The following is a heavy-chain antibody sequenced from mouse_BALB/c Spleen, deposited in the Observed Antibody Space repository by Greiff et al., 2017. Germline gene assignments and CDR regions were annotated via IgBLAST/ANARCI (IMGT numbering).Heavy chain of an antibody. CDR2: IDPANGNT. V-gene: IGHV14-3*02. Sequence: VQLQQSGAELVKPGASVKLSCTASGFNIKDTYMHWVKQRPEQGLEWIGRIDPANGNTKYDPKFQGKATISADTSSNTAYLQLSSLTSEDTAVYYCARIVIYYYGTGYFDVWGAGTTGTVSS. J-gene: IGHJ1*01. CDR1: GFNIKDTY. D-gene: IGHD1-1*01. CDR3: ARIVIYYYGTGYFDV.